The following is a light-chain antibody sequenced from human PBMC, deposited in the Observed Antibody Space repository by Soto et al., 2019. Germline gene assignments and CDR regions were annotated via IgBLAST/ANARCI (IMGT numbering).Light chain of an antibody. CDR1: QTVGVR. V-gene: IGKV3-20*01. Sequence: ILMTQSPAPLSSSPGESPTLSCRASQTVGVRLAWYQPKPGQAPRLILNAPSTGATGIPARFSGSGSGTDFTLTISRMEPEDFAVYYCHRYGNSRTFGQGTKVHIK. CDR3: HRYGNSRT. CDR2: APS. J-gene: IGKJ1*01.